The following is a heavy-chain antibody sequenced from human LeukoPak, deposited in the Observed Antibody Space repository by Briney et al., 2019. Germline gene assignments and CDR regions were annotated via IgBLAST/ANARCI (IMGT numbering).Heavy chain of an antibody. V-gene: IGHV1-2*02. Sequence: GASVKVSCKASGYTFTGYYMHWVRQAPGQGLEWMGWINPNSGGTNYAQKFQGRVTMTRDTSISTAYMELSRLRSDDTAVYYRARDTQANWGWAKYYYYMDVWGKGTTVTVSS. CDR3: ARDTQANWGWAKYYYYMDV. CDR1: GYTFTGYY. D-gene: IGHD7-27*01. J-gene: IGHJ6*03. CDR2: INPNSGGT.